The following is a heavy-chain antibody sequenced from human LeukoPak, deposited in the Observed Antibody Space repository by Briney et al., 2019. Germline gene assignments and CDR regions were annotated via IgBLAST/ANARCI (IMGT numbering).Heavy chain of an antibody. Sequence: PSETLSLTCTVSGGSISSGGYYWSWIRQHPGKGLERIGYIYYSGSTYYNPSLKSRVTISVDTSKNQLSLKLSSVTAADTAVYYCAREGHDYGAYWGQGTLVTVSS. CDR3: AREGHDYGAY. D-gene: IGHD4-17*01. CDR2: IYYSGST. J-gene: IGHJ4*02. CDR1: GGSISSGGYY. V-gene: IGHV4-31*03.